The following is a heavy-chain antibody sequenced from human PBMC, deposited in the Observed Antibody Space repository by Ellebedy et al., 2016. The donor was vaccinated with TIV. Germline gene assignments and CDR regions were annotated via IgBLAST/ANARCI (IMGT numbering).Heavy chain of an antibody. CDR1: GFTFEAYA. CDR3: AKDIGPYYYGSGSDYGMDV. V-gene: IGHV3-9*01. Sequence: GGSLRLXXAAYGFTFEAYAMHWVRQAHGKGLEWVSGISWSGGRGGYADSVTGRFTISRDNAKNSLYLQMNSLRPDDTALYYCAKDIGPYYYGSGSDYGMDVWGQGTTVSVSS. D-gene: IGHD3-10*01. CDR2: ISWSGGRG. J-gene: IGHJ6*02.